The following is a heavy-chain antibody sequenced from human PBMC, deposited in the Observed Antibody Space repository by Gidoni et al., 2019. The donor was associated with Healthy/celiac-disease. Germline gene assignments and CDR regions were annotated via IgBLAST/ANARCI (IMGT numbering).Heavy chain of an antibody. Sequence: EVQLVVTGGGWVQPGGSLSLSRAASGFTLSRHWMSWFRQAPGQGLEWVAKLKEDGGKKIYVGSVKGRFTISRDNAKNSLYLEMNSLRAEDTAVYYCAREDVGIQLWLGSFDYWGQGTLVTVSS. V-gene: IGHV3-7*01. D-gene: IGHD5-18*01. CDR2: LKEDGGKK. CDR3: AREDVGIQLWLGSFDY. CDR1: GFTLSRHW. J-gene: IGHJ4*02.